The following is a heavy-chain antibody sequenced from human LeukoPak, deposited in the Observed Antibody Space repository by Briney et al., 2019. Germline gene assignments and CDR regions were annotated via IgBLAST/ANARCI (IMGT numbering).Heavy chain of an antibody. CDR2: IIPIFGTA. D-gene: IGHD6-13*01. CDR3: ARSEQQLARYYYYYMDV. Sequence: SVKVSCKASGGTFSSYAISWVRQAPGQGLEWMGGIIPIFGTANYAQKFQGRVTITADESTSTAYMELSSLRSEDTAVYYCARSEQQLARYYYYYMDVWGKGTTVTISS. CDR1: GGTFSSYA. V-gene: IGHV1-69*13. J-gene: IGHJ6*03.